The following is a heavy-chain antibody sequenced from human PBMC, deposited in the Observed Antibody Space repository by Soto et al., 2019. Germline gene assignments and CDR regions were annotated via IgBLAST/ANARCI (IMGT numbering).Heavy chain of an antibody. D-gene: IGHD3-10*01. CDR2: IYYSGST. CDR3: ARGVGSGSYYNQYNWFDP. J-gene: IGHJ5*02. Sequence: TSETLSLTCTVSGGSISSYYWSWIRQPPGKGLEWIGYIYYSGSTNYNPSLKSRVTISVDTSKDQFSLKLSSVTAADTAVYYCARGVGSGSYYNQYNWFDPWGQGTLVTVSS. CDR1: GGSISSYY. V-gene: IGHV4-59*01.